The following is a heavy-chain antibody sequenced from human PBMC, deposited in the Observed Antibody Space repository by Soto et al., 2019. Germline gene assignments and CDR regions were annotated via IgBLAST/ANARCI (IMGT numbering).Heavy chain of an antibody. CDR2: INHSGST. V-gene: IGHV4-34*01. CDR1: GGSFSGYY. Sequence: PSETLSLTCAVYGGSFSGYYWSWIRQPPGKGLEWIGEINHSGSTNYNPSLKSRVTISVDTSKNQFSLKLSSVTAADTAVYYCARALTGAAMVTFDYWGQGTLVNVSS. CDR3: ARALTGAAMVTFDY. J-gene: IGHJ4*02. D-gene: IGHD7-27*01.